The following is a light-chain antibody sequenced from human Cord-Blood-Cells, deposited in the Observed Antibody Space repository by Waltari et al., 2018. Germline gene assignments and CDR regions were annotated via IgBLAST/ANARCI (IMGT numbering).Light chain of an antibody. CDR3: QQYYSTLT. V-gene: IGKV4-1*01. Sequence: DIVMTQSPDSLDVALGERVTINCKPSQSVLYSSNNKNYLAWSQQKPGQPPKLLIYWASTRESGVPDRFSGSGSGTDFTLTISSLQAEDVAVYYCQQYYSTLTFGGGTKVEIK. J-gene: IGKJ4*01. CDR1: QSVLYSSNNKNY. CDR2: WAS.